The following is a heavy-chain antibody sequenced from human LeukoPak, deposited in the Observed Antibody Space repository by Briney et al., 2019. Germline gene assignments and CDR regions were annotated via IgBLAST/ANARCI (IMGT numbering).Heavy chain of an antibody. CDR3: TREGSGSYGD. CDR1: GYTFTTYD. Sequence: ASVKVSCKASGYTFTTYDINWVRQATGQGLEWMGWMNPNSGNTGYAQKFQGRFTMTRNTSISTAYIELSSLRSEDTAVYYCTREGSGSYGDWGQGTLVTVSS. CDR2: MNPNSGNT. J-gene: IGHJ4*02. D-gene: IGHD1-26*01. V-gene: IGHV1-8*01.